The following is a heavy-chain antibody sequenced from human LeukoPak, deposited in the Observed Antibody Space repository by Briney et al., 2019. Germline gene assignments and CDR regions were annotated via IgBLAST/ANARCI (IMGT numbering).Heavy chain of an antibody. CDR3: ARDSGRFYTSFDY. CDR1: GFIVSSNY. D-gene: IGHD3-10*01. J-gene: IGHJ4*02. V-gene: IGHV3-53*01. Sequence: GGSLRLSCAASGFIVSSNYMSWVRQAPGKGLEWVSVIYSGGSTYYADSVKGRFTISRDNSKNTLYLQMNNLRAEDTAVYYCARDSGRFYTSFDYWGQGTLVTVSS. CDR2: IYSGGST.